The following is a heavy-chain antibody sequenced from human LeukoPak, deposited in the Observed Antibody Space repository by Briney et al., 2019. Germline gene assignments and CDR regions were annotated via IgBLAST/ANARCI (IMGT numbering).Heavy chain of an antibody. CDR3: ARVIRGQGVAGFDY. CDR1: GGSFSGYY. J-gene: IGHJ4*02. CDR2: INHSGST. V-gene: IGHV4-34*01. Sequence: SETLSLTCAVYGGSFSGYYWSWIRQPPGKGLEWIGEINHSGSTDYNPSLKSRVTMSVDTSKNQFSLKLSSVTAADTAVYYCARVIRGQGVAGFDYWGQGTLVTVSS. D-gene: IGHD6-19*01.